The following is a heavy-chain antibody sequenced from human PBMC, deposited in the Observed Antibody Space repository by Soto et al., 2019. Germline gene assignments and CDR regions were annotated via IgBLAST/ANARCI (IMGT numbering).Heavy chain of an antibody. Sequence: GESLKISCKGSGYSFTSYWIGWVRQMPGKGLEWMGIIYPGDSDTRYSPSFQGQVTISADKSISTAYLQWSSLKASDTAMYYCARSYYYDSSGYYPGRYYFDYWGQGTVVTVSS. D-gene: IGHD3-22*01. J-gene: IGHJ4*02. CDR3: ARSYYYDSSGYYPGRYYFDY. V-gene: IGHV5-51*01. CDR1: GYSFTSYW. CDR2: IYPGDSDT.